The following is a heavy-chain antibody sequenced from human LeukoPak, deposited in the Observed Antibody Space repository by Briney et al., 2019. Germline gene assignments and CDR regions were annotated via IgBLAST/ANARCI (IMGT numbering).Heavy chain of an antibody. CDR3: AKVAGYYAILTGSDY. CDR2: ISYDGSNK. CDR1: GFTFSSYG. J-gene: IGHJ4*02. V-gene: IGHV3-30*18. Sequence: TGGSLRLSCAASGFTFSSYGMHWVRQAPGKGLEWVAVISYDGSNKYYADSVKGRFNISRDNSKNTLYLQMNSLRAEDTGVYYCAKVAGYYAILTGSDYWGQGTLVTVSS. D-gene: IGHD3-9*01.